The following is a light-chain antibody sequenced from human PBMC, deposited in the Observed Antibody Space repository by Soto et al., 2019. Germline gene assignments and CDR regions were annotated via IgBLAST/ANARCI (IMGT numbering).Light chain of an antibody. CDR2: DNN. CDR3: CSYTSYSPYV. J-gene: IGLJ1*01. CDR1: SSNIGKNY. Sequence: QSVLTQPPSVSAAPGQKVTISCSGSSSNIGKNYVSWYQQFPGTAPKLLIYDNNKRPSGIPDRFSGSKSGTSATLGITGLQAEDEADYYCCSYTSYSPYVFGTGTKVTVL. V-gene: IGLV1-51*01.